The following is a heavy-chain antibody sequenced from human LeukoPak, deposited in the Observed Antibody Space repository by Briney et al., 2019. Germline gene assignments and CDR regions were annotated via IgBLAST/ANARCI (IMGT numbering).Heavy chain of an antibody. D-gene: IGHD2-15*01. CDR2: INWSGGTI. Sequence: PGRSLRLSCAASGFTFENYGMTWVRQAPGKGLEWVSHINWSGGTIDYADSVKGRFTISRDDAKRSLYLQMNSLTAEDTALYYCARKGSGIDYWGQGALVAVSS. J-gene: IGHJ4*02. CDR3: ARKGSGIDY. CDR1: GFTFENYG. V-gene: IGHV3-20*04.